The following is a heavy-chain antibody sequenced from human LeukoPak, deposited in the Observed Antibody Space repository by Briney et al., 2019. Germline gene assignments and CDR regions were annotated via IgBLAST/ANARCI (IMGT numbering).Heavy chain of an antibody. D-gene: IGHD1-26*01. CDR1: GFTFSSYG. CDR3: VKATDWELLSGYFDY. Sequence: GGSLRLSCAASGFTFSSYGMHWARQAPGKGLEWVAVIWYDGSNKYYADSVKGRFTISRDNSKNTLYLQMSSLRAEDTAVYYCVKATDWELLSGYFDYWGQGTLVTVSS. CDR2: IWYDGSNK. V-gene: IGHV3-30*02. J-gene: IGHJ4*02.